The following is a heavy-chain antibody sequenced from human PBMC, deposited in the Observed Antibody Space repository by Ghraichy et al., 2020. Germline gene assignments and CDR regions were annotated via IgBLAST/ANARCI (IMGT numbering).Heavy chain of an antibody. D-gene: IGHD3/OR15-3a*01. CDR3: ARHSALADFWNLPGYFDP. Sequence: SQTLSLTCNVSGDSISSSNYYWAWIRQPPGKGLEWIGSVFYTGSTYYDPSLKRPVTISVDTSKNQFYLTLNSLTAADTAIYYCARHSALADFWNLPGYFDPWDRGTLVTVSS. J-gene: IGHJ5*02. V-gene: IGHV4-39*01. CDR1: GDSISSSNYY. CDR2: VFYTGST.